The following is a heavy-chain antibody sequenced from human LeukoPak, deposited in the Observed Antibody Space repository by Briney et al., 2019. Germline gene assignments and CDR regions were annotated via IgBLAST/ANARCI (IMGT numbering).Heavy chain of an antibody. D-gene: IGHD2-2*01. CDR3: ARRLVVPAASSERVPDPPSRPFDY. V-gene: IGHV4-39*01. CDR2: IYYSGNT. Sequence: SETLSLTCTVSGVSISSSNSYWGWIRQPPGKGLEWIGSIYYSGNTYYNASLKSQVSISIDTSKNQFSLRLTSVTAADTAVYYCARRLVVPAASSERVPDPPSRPFDYWGQGTLVTVSS. J-gene: IGHJ4*02. CDR1: GVSISSSNSY.